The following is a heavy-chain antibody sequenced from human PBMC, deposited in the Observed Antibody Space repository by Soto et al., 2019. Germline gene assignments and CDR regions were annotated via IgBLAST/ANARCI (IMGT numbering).Heavy chain of an antibody. CDR3: ARAYYYGSGSYYNALWNYYYYGMDV. CDR2: ISAYNGNT. V-gene: IGHV1-18*01. D-gene: IGHD3-10*01. CDR1: GYTFTSYG. J-gene: IGHJ6*02. Sequence: GASVKVSCKASGYTFTSYGISWVRQAPGQGLEWMGWISAYNGNTNYAQKLQGRVTMTTDTSTSTAYMELRSLRSDDTAVYYCARAYYYGSGSYYNALWNYYYYGMDVWGQGTTVTVSS.